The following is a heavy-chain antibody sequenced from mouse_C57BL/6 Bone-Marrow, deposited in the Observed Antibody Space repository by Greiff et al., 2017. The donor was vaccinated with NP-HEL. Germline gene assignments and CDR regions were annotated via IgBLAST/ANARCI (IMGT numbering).Heavy chain of an antibody. J-gene: IGHJ1*01. Sequence: VQLQQSGAELVKPGASVMLSCTASGFNIKDYYMHWVKQRTEQGLEWIGRIDPEDGETKYAPKFKGKATITADTSSNTAYLQLSSLTSEDTAVYYCARDTTVGHWYFDVWGSGTTVTVSS. V-gene: IGHV14-2*01. CDR1: GFNIKDYY. D-gene: IGHD1-1*01. CDR3: ARDTTVGHWYFDV. CDR2: IDPEDGET.